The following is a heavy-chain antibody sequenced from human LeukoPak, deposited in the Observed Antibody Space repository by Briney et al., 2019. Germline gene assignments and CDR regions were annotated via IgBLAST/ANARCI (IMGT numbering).Heavy chain of an antibody. D-gene: IGHD4-17*01. CDR1: GFTFSSSW. CDR3: ASNDYRDEGIDS. CDR2: ISYSGPHM. V-gene: IGHV3-21*01. J-gene: IGHJ4*02. Sequence: GGSPRLSCVASGFTFSSSWMSWVRQAPGKGLEWVSSISYSGPHMFYADSVRGRFTISRDNAENSLFLQMNSLRAEDTAVYFCASNDYRDEGIDSWGQGTLVTVSS.